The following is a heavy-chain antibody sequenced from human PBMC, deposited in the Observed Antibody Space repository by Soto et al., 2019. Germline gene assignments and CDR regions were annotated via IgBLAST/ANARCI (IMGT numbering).Heavy chain of an antibody. CDR3: AKAGRYYDFWSWFDP. D-gene: IGHD3-3*01. Sequence: EVQLLESGGGLVQPGGSLRLSCAASGFTFSSYAMSWVRQAPGKGLEWVSAISGSGGSTYYADSVKGRFTISRDNSKNTLYLHMNSLRAEDTAVYYCAKAGRYYDFWSWFDPWGQGTLVTVSS. CDR1: GFTFSSYA. V-gene: IGHV3-23*01. J-gene: IGHJ5*02. CDR2: ISGSGGST.